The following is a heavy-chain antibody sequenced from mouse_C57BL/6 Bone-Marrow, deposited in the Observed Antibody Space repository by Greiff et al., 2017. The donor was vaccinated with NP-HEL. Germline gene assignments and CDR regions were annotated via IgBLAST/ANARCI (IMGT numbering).Heavy chain of an antibody. J-gene: IGHJ1*03. D-gene: IGHD1-1*01. CDR1: GYTFTSYD. CDR3: ARQAIITTVVARYFDV. CDR2: IYPRDGST. Sequence: VQLQQSGPELVKPGASVKLSCKASGYTFTSYDINWVKQRPGPGLEWIGWIYPRDGSTKYNEKFKGKATLTVDTSSSTAYMELHSLTSEDSAVYFCARQAIITTVVARYFDVWGTGTKVTVSS. V-gene: IGHV1-85*01.